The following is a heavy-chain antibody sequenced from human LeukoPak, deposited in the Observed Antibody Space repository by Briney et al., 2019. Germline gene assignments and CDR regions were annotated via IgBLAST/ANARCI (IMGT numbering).Heavy chain of an antibody. D-gene: IGHD3-3*01. J-gene: IGHJ5*02. CDR1: GGSISGYY. CDR2: IHDSGNT. V-gene: IGHV4-59*01. CDR3: ARKYYGRLDP. Sequence: SQTLSLTCTVSGGSISGYYWSWVRQPPGKGLEWIGYIHDSGNTNYNPSLKSRVTISADTSKNQFSLKLSSVTAADTAVYYCARKYYGRLDPWGQGTLVTVSS.